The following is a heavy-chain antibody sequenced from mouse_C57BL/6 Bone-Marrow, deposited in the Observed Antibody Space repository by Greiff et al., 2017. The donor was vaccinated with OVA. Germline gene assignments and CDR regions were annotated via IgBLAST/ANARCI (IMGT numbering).Heavy chain of an antibody. Sequence: VQLQQPGAELVKPGASVKLSCKASGYTFTSYWMHWVKQRPGQGLEWIGMIHPNSGSTNYNEKFKSKATLTVDKSSSTAYMQLSSLASEDSACYYCARRTSKGWYVEVWGTGTTVTVAS. CDR1: GYTFTSYW. CDR2: IHPNSGST. D-gene: IGHD1-3*01. CDR3: ARRTSKGWYVEV. V-gene: IGHV1-64*01. J-gene: IGHJ1*03.